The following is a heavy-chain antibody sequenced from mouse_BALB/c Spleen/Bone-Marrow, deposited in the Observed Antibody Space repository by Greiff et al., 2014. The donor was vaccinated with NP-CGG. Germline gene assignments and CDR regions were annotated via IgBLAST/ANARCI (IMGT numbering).Heavy chain of an antibody. D-gene: IGHD2-10*02. V-gene: IGHV14-4*02. CDR1: GFNIKDSY. J-gene: IGHJ4*01. CDR3: TPYGNYGWEY. CDR2: IDPENGDT. Sequence: VQLQQSGAELVRSGASVKLSCTGSGFNIKDSYIHWVKQRPGQGLEWIGWIDPENGDTEYAPKFQGKATMTADTSSNTAYLQLSSLTSEDTSVYYVTPYGNYGWEYWGQGTSVTASS.